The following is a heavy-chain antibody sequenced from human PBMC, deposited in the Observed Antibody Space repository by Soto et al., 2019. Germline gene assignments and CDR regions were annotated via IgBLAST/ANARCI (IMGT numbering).Heavy chain of an antibody. J-gene: IGHJ5*02. D-gene: IGHD6-13*01. Sequence: PSETLSLTCTVSGGSISSGGYYWSWIRHHPGKGLEWIGYIYYSGSTYYNPSLKSRVTISVDTSKNQFSLKLSSVTAADTAVYYCARLPRSSPGRLNWFDPWGQGTLVTVSS. CDR1: GGSISSGGYY. CDR3: ARLPRSSPGRLNWFDP. V-gene: IGHV4-31*03. CDR2: IYYSGST.